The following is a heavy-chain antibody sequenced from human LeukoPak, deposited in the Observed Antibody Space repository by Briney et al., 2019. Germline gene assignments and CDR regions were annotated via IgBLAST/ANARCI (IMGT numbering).Heavy chain of an antibody. V-gene: IGHV4-4*02. CDR2: IYHSGST. D-gene: IGHD1-1*01. Sequence: PSETLSLTCAVSGGSISSSNWWSWVRQPPGKGLEWIGEIYHSGSTNYNPSLKRRVTISVDTSQNQFSVRLSSVTAADTAVYYCARDRGTWNDDGFDYWGQGTLVTVSS. CDR3: ARDRGTWNDDGFDY. J-gene: IGHJ4*02. CDR1: GGSISSSNW.